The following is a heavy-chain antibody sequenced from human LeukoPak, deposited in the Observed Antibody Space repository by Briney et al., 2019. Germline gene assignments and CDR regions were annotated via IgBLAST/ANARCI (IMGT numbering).Heavy chain of an antibody. Sequence: SETLSLTCTVSGGSISSYYWSWIRQPPGKGLEWIGYIYYSGSTNYNPSLKSRVTISVDTSKNQFSLKLSSVTAADTAVYYCARGGYSYSFDYWGQGTLVTVSA. CDR2: IYYSGST. D-gene: IGHD5-18*01. CDR3: ARGGYSYSFDY. CDR1: GGSISSYY. J-gene: IGHJ4*02. V-gene: IGHV4-59*01.